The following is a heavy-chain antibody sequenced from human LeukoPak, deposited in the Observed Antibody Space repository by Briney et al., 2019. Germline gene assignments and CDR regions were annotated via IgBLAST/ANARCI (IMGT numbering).Heavy chain of an antibody. D-gene: IGHD3-22*01. J-gene: IGHJ4*02. V-gene: IGHV3-9*01. Sequence: GGSLRLSCAAFGFTFDDYAMHWVRQAPGKGLEWVSGISWNSGSIGYADSVKGRFTISRDNAKNSLYLQMNSLRAEDTALYYCAKGDSSGYYYVYQFDYWGQGTLVTVSS. CDR3: AKGDSSGYYYVYQFDY. CDR1: GFTFDDYA. CDR2: ISWNSGSI.